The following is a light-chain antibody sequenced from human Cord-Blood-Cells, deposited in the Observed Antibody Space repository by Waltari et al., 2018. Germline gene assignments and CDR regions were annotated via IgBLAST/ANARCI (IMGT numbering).Light chain of an antibody. CDR2: DAS. J-gene: IGKJ4*01. CDR3: QQFNSYPPT. Sequence: AIQLTQSPSSLSASVGDRVTITCRASQGISSALAWYQQKPGTAPKLLIYDASSLESGVPSRFSGSGSGTDFTLTISSLQPEDFATYYCQQFNSYPPTFGGGTKVEIK. V-gene: IGKV1-13*02. CDR1: QGISSA.